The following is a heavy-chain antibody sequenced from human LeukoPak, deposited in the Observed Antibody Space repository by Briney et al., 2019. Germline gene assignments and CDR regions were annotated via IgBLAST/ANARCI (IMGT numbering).Heavy chain of an antibody. CDR1: GYSISSGYY. D-gene: IGHD1-1*01. CDR2: IYHSGST. Sequence: KPSETLSLTCAVSGYSISSGYYWGWIQQPPGKGLEWIGSIYHSGSTYYNPSLKSRVTISVDTSKNQFSLKLSSVTAADTAVYYCARGTTGNFDYWGQGTLVTVSS. CDR3: ARGTTGNFDY. J-gene: IGHJ4*02. V-gene: IGHV4-38-2*01.